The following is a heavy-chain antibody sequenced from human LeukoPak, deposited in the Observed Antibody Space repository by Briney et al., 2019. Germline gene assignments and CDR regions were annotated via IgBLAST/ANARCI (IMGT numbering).Heavy chain of an antibody. D-gene: IGHD6-19*01. CDR3: YSSGWYVAFDI. V-gene: IGHV1-2*02. Sequence: ASVKVSCKASGYTFTGYYMHWVRQAPGQGLEWMGWINPNSGVTNYAQKFQGRVTMTRDTSISTAYMELSRLRSDDTAVYYCYSSGWYVAFDIWGQGTMVTVSS. CDR2: INPNSGVT. CDR1: GYTFTGYY. J-gene: IGHJ3*02.